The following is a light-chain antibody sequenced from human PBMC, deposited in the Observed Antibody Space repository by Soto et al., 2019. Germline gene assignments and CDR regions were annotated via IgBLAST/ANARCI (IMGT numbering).Light chain of an antibody. Sequence: QSVLTQPPSASGTPGQRVTIYCSGSTSNIGSNAVSWYQQLPGTAPKLLIYSNNQRPSGVPDRFSGSKSGTSASLAISGLQSEDEADYYCATWDDSLYGLIFGGGTKLTVL. V-gene: IGLV1-44*01. J-gene: IGLJ2*01. CDR3: ATWDDSLYGLI. CDR1: TSNIGSNA. CDR2: SNN.